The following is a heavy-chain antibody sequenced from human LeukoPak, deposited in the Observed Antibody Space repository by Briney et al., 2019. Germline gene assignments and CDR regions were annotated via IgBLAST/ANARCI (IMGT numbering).Heavy chain of an antibody. Sequence: GGSLRLSCSASGFTFSSYAVNWVRQAPGKGLEWVSGLSGSGGTTYYADSVKGRFTISRDNSKSTLYLQMNSLRVEDTAVYYCAKDYDFWGVNWFDPWGQGTLVTVSS. CDR2: LSGSGGTT. CDR1: GFTFSSYA. CDR3: AKDYDFWGVNWFDP. D-gene: IGHD3-3*01. V-gene: IGHV3-23*01. J-gene: IGHJ5*02.